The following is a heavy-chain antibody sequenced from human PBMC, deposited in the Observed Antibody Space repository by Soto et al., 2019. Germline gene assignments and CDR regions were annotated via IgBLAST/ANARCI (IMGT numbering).Heavy chain of an antibody. J-gene: IGHJ5*01. CDR3: TRETIAGTTGLYS. CDR2: ISVSDVFI. D-gene: IGHD1-1*01. CDR1: GFNVGAFA. V-gene: IGHV3-23*01. Sequence: EVQLLESGGDLVQPGGSLRLSCAASGFNVGAFAVNWVRQAPGKGLEWVAGISVSDVFIYYSDSVRGRFYISSDASENIFYLQMNSLRVNDTALYYCTRETIAGTTGLYSWGPGTLVTVSS.